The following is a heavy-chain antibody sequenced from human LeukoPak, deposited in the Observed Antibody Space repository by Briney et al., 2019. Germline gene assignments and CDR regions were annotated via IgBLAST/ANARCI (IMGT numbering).Heavy chain of an antibody. CDR1: GFTFSQYA. D-gene: IGHD4-17*01. CDR2: IWYDGSNN. CDR3: ANYGDYQFFDY. V-gene: IGHV3-30*02. Sequence: PGGSLRLSCAASGFTFSQYAMHWVRQAPGKGLEWVAAIWYDGSNNYYVDSVKGRFTISRDNSKNTLYLQMNSLKTDDTAVYYCANYGDYQFFDYWGQGTPVTVSS. J-gene: IGHJ4*02.